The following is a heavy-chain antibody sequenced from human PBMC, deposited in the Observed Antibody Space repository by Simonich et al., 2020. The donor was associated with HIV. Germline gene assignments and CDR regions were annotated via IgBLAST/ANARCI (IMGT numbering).Heavy chain of an antibody. CDR1: GYTLTQVS. CDR3: ARGQPYFDY. D-gene: IGHD5-18*01. V-gene: IGHV1-24*01. CDR2: FEPEQGDT. Sequence: QVQLVQSGAEVKKPGASVKVSCKVSGYTLTQVSIHWVGKAPGKRLEWRGGFEPEQGDTIYAQNIQARVTMTDDISTHTAYMELSSLRSEDTAIYYCARGQPYFDYWGQGTLVTVSS. J-gene: IGHJ4*02.